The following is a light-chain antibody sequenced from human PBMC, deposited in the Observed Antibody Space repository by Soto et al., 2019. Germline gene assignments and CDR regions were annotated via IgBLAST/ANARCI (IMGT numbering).Light chain of an antibody. Sequence: EIVLTQSPGTLSLSPGERATLSCRASQSVNSNYLAWYRRKPGQAPSLLIYGASTRATGIPGRFSGSGSGTDFTLTLTRLEPEDCAVYYCQQYGSSPPTFGQGTKVEI. V-gene: IGKV3-20*01. CDR2: GAS. CDR1: QSVNSNY. CDR3: QQYGSSPPT. J-gene: IGKJ1*01.